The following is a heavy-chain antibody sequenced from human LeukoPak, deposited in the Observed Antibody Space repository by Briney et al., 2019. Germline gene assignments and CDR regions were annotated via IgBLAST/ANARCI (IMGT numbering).Heavy chain of an antibody. D-gene: IGHD1-26*01. CDR2: ITASGGST. Sequence: PGGSLRLSGAASGFTFSNYAMTWVRQAPRKGLEWVSGITASGGSTYYADSVKGRFTISRDNSENTVSLQMNSLRADDTAVYFRARGDIVTWYFDLWGRGTLVTVSS. J-gene: IGHJ2*01. CDR1: GFTFSNYA. CDR3: ARGDIVTWYFDL. V-gene: IGHV3-23*01.